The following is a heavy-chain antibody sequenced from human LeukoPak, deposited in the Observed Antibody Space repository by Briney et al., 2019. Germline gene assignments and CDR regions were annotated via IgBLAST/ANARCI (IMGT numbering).Heavy chain of an antibody. D-gene: IGHD3-22*01. Sequence: ASVKVSCKASGYTFTAYHMHWVRQAPGQGLEWMGIINPNDGSTNYAQRFQGRVTMTRDRSTSTVYMELSNLRSEDTAVYYYARGTQIDSSVYYAGHFDYWGQGTLVTVSS. V-gene: IGHV1-46*01. J-gene: IGHJ4*02. CDR2: INPNDGST. CDR3: ARGTQIDSSVYYAGHFDY. CDR1: GYTFTAYH.